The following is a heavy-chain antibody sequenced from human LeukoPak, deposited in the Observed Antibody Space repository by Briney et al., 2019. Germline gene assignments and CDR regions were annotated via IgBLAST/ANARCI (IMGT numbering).Heavy chain of an antibody. J-gene: IGHJ5*02. V-gene: IGHV4-59*01. CDR2: IYYSGST. CDR1: GGSISSYY. CDR3: ARGVVGLHLGESPGLDWFDP. D-gene: IGHD3-16*01. Sequence: MASETLSLTCTVSGGSISSYYWSWFRQPPGKGLEWIGYIYYSGSTNYNPSLKSRVTISVDTSKNQFSLKLSSVTAADTAVYYCARGVVGLHLGESPGLDWFDPWGQGTLVTVSS.